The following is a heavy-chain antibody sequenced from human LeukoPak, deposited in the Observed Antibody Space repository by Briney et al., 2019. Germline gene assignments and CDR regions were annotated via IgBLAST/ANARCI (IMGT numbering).Heavy chain of an antibody. CDR2: IYPGDSDS. CDR1: GYSFTRYW. Sequence: GESLKISCKGSGYSFTRYWIGWVRQMPGKGLEWMGIIYPGDSDSRYSPSFQGQVIISVDKSISTAYLQWSSLKASDTAMYYCARHGASSSWFDPWGQGTLVTVSS. J-gene: IGHJ5*02. D-gene: IGHD6-13*01. V-gene: IGHV5-51*01. CDR3: ARHGASSSWFDP.